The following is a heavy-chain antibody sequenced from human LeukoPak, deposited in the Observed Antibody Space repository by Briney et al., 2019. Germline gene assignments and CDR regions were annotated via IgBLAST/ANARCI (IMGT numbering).Heavy chain of an antibody. J-gene: IGHJ5*02. D-gene: IGHD1-7*01. CDR1: GGSFSGYY. CDR3: ARGLDGTTGPYNWFDP. V-gene: IGHV4-34*01. Sequence: SETLSLTCAVYGGSFSGYYWSWIRQPPGKGLEWIGEINHSGSTNYNPSLKSRVTISVDTSKNQFSLKLSSVTAADTAVYYCARGLDGTTGPYNWFDPWGQGTLATVSS. CDR2: INHSGST.